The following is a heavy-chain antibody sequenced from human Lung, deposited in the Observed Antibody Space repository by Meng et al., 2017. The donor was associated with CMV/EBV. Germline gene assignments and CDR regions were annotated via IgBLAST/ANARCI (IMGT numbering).Heavy chain of an antibody. CDR3: AREARAAGTDEYFDY. CDR2: INPNSGGT. D-gene: IGHD6-13*01. V-gene: IGHV1-2*02. Sequence: SVXVSXXASGYTFTGYYMHWVRQAPGQGLEWMGWINPNSGGTNYAQKFQGRVTMTRDTSISTAYMELSRLRSDDTAVYYCAREARAAGTDEYFDYWGQGTXVTVSS. J-gene: IGHJ4*02. CDR1: GYTFTGYY.